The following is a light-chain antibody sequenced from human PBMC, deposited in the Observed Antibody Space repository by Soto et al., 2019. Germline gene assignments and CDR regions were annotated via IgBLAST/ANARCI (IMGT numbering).Light chain of an antibody. J-gene: IGLJ3*02. CDR3: QSYDNSLRAWV. Sequence: QTVVTQPPSVSGAPGQRVTISCTGSSSNIGAWPLHWYQQLPGTAPKLLIYDNTNRPSGVPDRFSGSKSGTSASLAVTGLQTDDEADYYCQSYDNSLRAWVFGGGTKVTVL. V-gene: IGLV1-40*01. CDR1: SSNIGAWP. CDR2: DNT.